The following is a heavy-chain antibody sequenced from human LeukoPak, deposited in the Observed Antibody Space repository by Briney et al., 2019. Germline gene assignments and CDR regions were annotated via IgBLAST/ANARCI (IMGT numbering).Heavy chain of an antibody. J-gene: IGHJ4*02. D-gene: IGHD5-18*01. CDR3: AKSREQPWNFDS. V-gene: IGHV3-23*01. CDR1: GFTFRSYL. CDR2: ITTGGDNT. Sequence: PGGSLRLSCAASGFTFRSYLMAWARQAPGKGLEWVSSITTGGDNTNYADSVKGRFTISRDNSKNTLYFQMNSLRAEDTAVYYCAKSREQPWNFDSWGQGTLVTVSS.